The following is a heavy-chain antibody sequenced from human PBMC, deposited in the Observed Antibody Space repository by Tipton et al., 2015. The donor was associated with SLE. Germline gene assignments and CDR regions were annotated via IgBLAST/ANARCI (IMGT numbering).Heavy chain of an antibody. CDR2: VYPGDSDT. D-gene: IGHD5-18*01. Sequence: QLVQSGAEVKKPGESLKISCKGSGFTFTTHWIGWVRQMPGKGLEWMGIVYPGDSDTRYSPSFQGQITISADKSISTAYLQWSSLKASDTAIYYCASSAAMGYFDYWGLGTQVTVSS. CDR1: GFTFTTHW. CDR3: ASSAAMGYFDY. J-gene: IGHJ4*02. V-gene: IGHV5-51*03.